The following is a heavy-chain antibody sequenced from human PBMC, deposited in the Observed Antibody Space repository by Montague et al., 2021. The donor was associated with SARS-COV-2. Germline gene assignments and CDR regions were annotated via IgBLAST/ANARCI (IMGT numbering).Heavy chain of an antibody. CDR2: IENSGRT. V-gene: IGHV4-59*01. D-gene: IGHD2-21*01. J-gene: IGHJ4*02. CDR1: GGSINPYY. Sequence: SETLSLTCTVSGGSINPYYWSWVRQPPGKGLERIAYIENSGRTEYKPSLQSRVAVSIDTSKSHFSLRLSSLTAADTAVYFCARGVYGAYIDYWGQGMLVTVSS. CDR3: ARGVYGAYIDY.